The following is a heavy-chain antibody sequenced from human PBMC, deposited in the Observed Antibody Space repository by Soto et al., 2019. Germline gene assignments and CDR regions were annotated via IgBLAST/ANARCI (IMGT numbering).Heavy chain of an antibody. J-gene: IGHJ6*02. Sequence: QVPLVESGGGVVQPGRSLRLSCAASGFTFCSYAMHWVRQAPGTGLEWVAVISYDGSNKYYADSVKGRFTISRDNSKNTLYLQMNSLRSGDTAVYYCAREVTWVYYYYGMDVWGQGTTVTVSS. CDR3: AREVTWVYYYYGMDV. D-gene: IGHD2-21*02. CDR2: ISYDGSNK. CDR1: GFTFCSYA. V-gene: IGHV3-30-3*01.